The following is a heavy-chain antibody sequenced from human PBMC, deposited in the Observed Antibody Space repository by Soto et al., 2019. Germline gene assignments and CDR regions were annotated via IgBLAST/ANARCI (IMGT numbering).Heavy chain of an antibody. D-gene: IGHD2-15*01. J-gene: IGHJ4*02. CDR1: GFTFSSSW. CDR2: INRNGSST. Sequence: GGSLRLSCATPGFTFSSSWMHWVSPAPGKGLVWVSRINRNGSSTSYADSVKGRFTISRDNAKNTLYLQMNSLRAEDTAVYYCARLMGGNPDFDYWGQGTLVTVSS. V-gene: IGHV3-74*01. CDR3: ARLMGGNPDFDY.